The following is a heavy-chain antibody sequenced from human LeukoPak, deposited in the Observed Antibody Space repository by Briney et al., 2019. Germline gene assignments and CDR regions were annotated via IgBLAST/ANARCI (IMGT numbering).Heavy chain of an antibody. Sequence: SETLSLTCAVYGGSFSGYYWGWTRQPPGKGLEWIGSIYYSGSTYYNPSLKSRVTISVDKSKNQFSLKLSSVTAADTAVYYCARVTMIVVVITTQYYFDYWGQGTLVTVSS. V-gene: IGHV4-34*01. CDR1: GGSFSGYY. CDR2: IYYSGST. D-gene: IGHD3-22*01. CDR3: ARVTMIVVVITTQYYFDY. J-gene: IGHJ4*02.